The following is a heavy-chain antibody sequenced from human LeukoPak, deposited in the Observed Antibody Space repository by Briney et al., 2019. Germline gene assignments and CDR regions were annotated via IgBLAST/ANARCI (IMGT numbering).Heavy chain of an antibody. J-gene: IGHJ4*02. CDR2: ISYDGSNK. D-gene: IGHD5-24*01. V-gene: IGHV3-30-3*01. Sequence: GGSLRLSCTASGFTVSSNYMSWVRQAPGKGLEWVAVISYDGSNKYYADSVKGRFTISRDNSKNTLYLQMNSLRAEDTAVYYCARETSGDGSYFDYWGQGTLVTVSS. CDR1: GFTVSSNY. CDR3: ARETSGDGSYFDY.